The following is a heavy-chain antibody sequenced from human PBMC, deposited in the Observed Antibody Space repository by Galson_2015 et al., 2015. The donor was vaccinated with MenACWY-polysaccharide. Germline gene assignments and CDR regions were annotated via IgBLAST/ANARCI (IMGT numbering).Heavy chain of an antibody. V-gene: IGHV3-53*01. D-gene: IGHD6-19*01. CDR3: ARLGVAVAGLYYFDY. CDR2: FYRGGST. CDR1: GFTVSSNY. J-gene: IGHJ4*02. Sequence: SLRLSCAASGFTVSSNYMSWVRQAPGKGLEWVLVFYRGGSTYYADSVKGRFTISRDNSKNTLYLQMNSLGAEDTAVYYCARLGVAVAGLYYFDYWGQGTLVTVPS.